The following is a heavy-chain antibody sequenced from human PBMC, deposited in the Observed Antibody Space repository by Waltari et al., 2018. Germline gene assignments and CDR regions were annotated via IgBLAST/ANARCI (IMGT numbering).Heavy chain of an antibody. V-gene: IGHV3-15*01. CDR1: GFTFSDAS. CDR2: IKTESDGGAT. CDR3: TRGRYYDILTRLYYYGMDV. Sequence: EVYLVESGGGLVQPGGSLRLSCEASGFTFSDASMTWVRRAPGKGLEWVGQIKTESDGGATDYATPVTGRFHLSRDDSKDMLYLQMNSLKTEDTAVYYCTRGRYYDILTRLYYYGMDVWGQGTTVTVS. D-gene: IGHD3-9*01. J-gene: IGHJ6*02.